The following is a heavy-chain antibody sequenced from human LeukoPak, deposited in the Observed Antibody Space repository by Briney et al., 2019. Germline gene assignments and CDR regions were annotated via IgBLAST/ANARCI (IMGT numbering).Heavy chain of an antibody. CDR3: ARDGIEYCSSTSCYKKTD. V-gene: IGHV1-2*02. CDR1: GYTFTGYY. D-gene: IGHD2-2*02. Sequence: ASVKVSCKASGYTFTGYYMHWVRQAPGQGLEWMGWINPNSGGTNYAQKFQSRVTMTTDTSTSTAYMELRSLRSDDTAVYYCARDGIEYCSSTSCYKKTDWGQGTLVTVSS. CDR2: INPNSGGT. J-gene: IGHJ4*02.